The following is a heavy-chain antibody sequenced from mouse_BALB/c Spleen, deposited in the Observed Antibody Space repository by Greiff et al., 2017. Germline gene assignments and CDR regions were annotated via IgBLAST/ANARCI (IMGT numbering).Heavy chain of an antibody. CDR2: IWAGGST. V-gene: IGHV2-9*02. CDR3: ARGGYDAMDY. J-gene: IGHJ4*01. D-gene: IGHD2-14*01. Sequence: VKLQESGPGLVAPSQSLSITCTVPGFSLTSYGVHWVRQPPGKGLEWLGVIWAGGSTNYNSAIMSRLSISKDNSKSQVFLKMNSLQTDDTAMYYCARGGYDAMDYWGQGTSVTVSS. CDR1: GFSLTSYG.